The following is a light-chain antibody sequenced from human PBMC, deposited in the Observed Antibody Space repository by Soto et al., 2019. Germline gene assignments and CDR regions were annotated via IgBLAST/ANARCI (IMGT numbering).Light chain of an antibody. Sequence: QSALTQPGSLSGSPGQSVTISCTGTSSDFGGYNYVSWYQHHPGKAPKLMIYDVSERPSGVPDRFSGSKSGNTASLTISGLQAEDEADYYCCSYAGTFYVFGTGTKVTVL. J-gene: IGLJ1*01. CDR1: SSDFGGYNY. CDR2: DVS. V-gene: IGLV2-11*01. CDR3: CSYAGTFYV.